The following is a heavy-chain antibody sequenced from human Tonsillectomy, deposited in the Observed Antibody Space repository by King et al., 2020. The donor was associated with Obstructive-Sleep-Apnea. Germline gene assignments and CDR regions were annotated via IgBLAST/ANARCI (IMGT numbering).Heavy chain of an antibody. CDR1: GGSISSYY. J-gene: IGHJ6*02. CDR2: IYYSGST. D-gene: IGHD2-2*01. Sequence: VQLQESGPGLVKPSETLSLTCTVSGGSISSYYWSWIRQPPGKGLEWIGYIYYSGSTNYNPSLKSRVTMSVDTSKNQLSLKLSSVTAADTAVYYCARGSYCSRTSCYESYYYYGMDVWGQGTTVTVSS. CDR3: ARGSYCSRTSCYESYYYYGMDV. V-gene: IGHV4-59*01.